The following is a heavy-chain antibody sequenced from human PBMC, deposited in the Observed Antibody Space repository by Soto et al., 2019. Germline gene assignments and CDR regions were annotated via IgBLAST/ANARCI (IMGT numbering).Heavy chain of an antibody. V-gene: IGHV4-31*03. CDR3: ARGKSARAIGGMDV. D-gene: IGHD6-6*01. CDR2: IYYSGST. CDR1: GGSISSGGYY. Sequence: SSETLSLTCTVSGGSISSGGYYWSWIRQHPGKGLEWIGYIYYSGSTYYNPSLKSRVTISVDTSKNQFSLKLSSVTAADTAVYYCARGKSARAIGGMDVWGQGTTVTVSS. J-gene: IGHJ6*02.